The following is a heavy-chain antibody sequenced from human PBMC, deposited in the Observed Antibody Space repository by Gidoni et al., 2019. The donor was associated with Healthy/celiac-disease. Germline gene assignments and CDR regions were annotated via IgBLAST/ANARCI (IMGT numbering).Heavy chain of an antibody. V-gene: IGHV4-61*01. J-gene: IGHJ4*02. CDR3: ASSKGGMVRGVIKGFDY. CDR1: GGSVSSGRYY. Sequence: QVQLQESGPGLVKPSETLSLTCTVSGGSVSSGRYYWSWIRQPPGKGLEWIGYIDYSGSTNYNPDIKRRVTISVDTTKNQFSRKLSSVTAADTAVDYCASSKGGMVRGVIKGFDYWGQGTLVTVSS. CDR2: IDYSGST. D-gene: IGHD3-10*01.